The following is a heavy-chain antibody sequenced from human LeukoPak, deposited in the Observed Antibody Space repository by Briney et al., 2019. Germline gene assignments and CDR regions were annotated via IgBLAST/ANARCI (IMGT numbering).Heavy chain of an antibody. V-gene: IGHV1-18*01. CDR2: ISAYNGNT. Sequence: ASVKVSCKASGYTFTSYGISWVRQAPGQGLEWMGWISAYNGNTNYAQKLQGRVTMTTDTSTSTAYMELRSLRSDDTAVYYCARDRYCSSTSCYSGGDAFDIWGQGTMVTVSS. CDR3: ARDRYCSSTSCYSGGDAFDI. J-gene: IGHJ3*02. D-gene: IGHD2-2*02. CDR1: GYTFTSYG.